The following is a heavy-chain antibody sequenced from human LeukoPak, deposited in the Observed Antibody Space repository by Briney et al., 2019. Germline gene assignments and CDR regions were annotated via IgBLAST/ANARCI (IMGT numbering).Heavy chain of an antibody. CDR3: ARGGGLVVTAPPLDY. CDR2: INHSGST. CDR1: GGSFSGYY. V-gene: IGHV4-34*01. Sequence: PSETLSLTCAVYGGSFSGYYWSWTRQPPGKGLEWLGEINHSGSTNYNPSLKSRVTISVDTSKNQFSLTLSSVTAADTAVYYCARGGGLVVTAPPLDYWGQETLVTVSS. D-gene: IGHD2-21*02. J-gene: IGHJ4*02.